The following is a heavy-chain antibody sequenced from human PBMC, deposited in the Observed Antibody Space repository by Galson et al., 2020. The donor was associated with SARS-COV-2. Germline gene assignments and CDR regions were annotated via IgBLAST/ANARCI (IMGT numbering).Heavy chain of an antibody. V-gene: IGHV3-53*01. CDR2: SYRGGYT. CDR3: ARVSHYDILTGLGGFDI. CDR1: GFTVSSNY. Sequence: GGSLRLSCAASGFTVSSNYMTWVRQAPGKGLEWLSVSYRGGYTYYADSVKGRFTISRDNSKNTLYLQMNSLTAEDTAVYYCARVSHYDILTGLGGFDIWGQGTKVTVSS. J-gene: IGHJ3*02. D-gene: IGHD3-9*01.